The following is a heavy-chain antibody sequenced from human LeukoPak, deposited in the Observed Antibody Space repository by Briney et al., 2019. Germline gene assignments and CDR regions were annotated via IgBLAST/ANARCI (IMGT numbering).Heavy chain of an antibody. CDR3: AREAGTYSSGWYDY. J-gene: IGHJ4*02. CDR1: GGSISSYY. V-gene: IGHV4-34*01. CDR2: INRSGTT. D-gene: IGHD6-19*01. Sequence: SETLSLTCTVSGGSISSYYWSWIRQSPGKGLEWIGEINRSGTTIYNPSLKSRVTTSIDTPNKQFSLKLTSVTAADTAVYYCAREAGTYSSGWYDYWGQGTLVTVSS.